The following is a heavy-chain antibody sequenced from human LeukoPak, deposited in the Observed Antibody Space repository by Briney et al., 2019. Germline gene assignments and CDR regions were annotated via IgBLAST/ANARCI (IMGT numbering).Heavy chain of an antibody. J-gene: IGHJ3*01. CDR1: GFTFSDYY. V-gene: IGHV3-11*04. D-gene: IGHD3-10*01. CDR3: ARYYSDAFDV. CDR2: ISSTTGRII. Sequence: PGGSLRLSCAASGFTFSDYYMTWIRQAPGKGLDWLSYISSTTGRIIYYADSVKGRFTISKDNTKISLFLQMVSLRVEDTAVYYCARYYSDAFDVWGQGTVVTVSS.